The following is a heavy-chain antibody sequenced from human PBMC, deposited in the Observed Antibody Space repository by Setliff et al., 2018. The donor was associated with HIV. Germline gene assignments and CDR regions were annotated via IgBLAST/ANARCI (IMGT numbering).Heavy chain of an antibody. CDR1: GFTFSDYA. V-gene: IGHV3-23*01. D-gene: IGHD2-21*01. CDR3: AKGCGGAGFCYYADY. CDR2: ISDSGGTSK. Sequence: PGGSLRLSCAASGFTFSDYAMTWVRQPPGKGLEWVSAISDSGGTSKHYADSVKGRFTISRDNSKNTLYLHMNNLRGDDTAVYHCAKGCGGAGFCYYADYWGQGTVVTVSS. J-gene: IGHJ4*02.